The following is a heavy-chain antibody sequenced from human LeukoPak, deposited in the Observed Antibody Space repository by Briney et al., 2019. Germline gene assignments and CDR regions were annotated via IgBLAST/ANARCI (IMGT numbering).Heavy chain of an antibody. V-gene: IGHV4-38-2*02. CDR3: ARLVGASWFDP. D-gene: IGHD1-26*01. Sequence: SETLSLTCTVSGYSISSGYFWSWIRQSPGKGLDWIGIIYHSGSTYYNPSLKSRVTISVDTSKNQFSLKLTSVTAADTAVYYCARLVGASWFDPWGQGTLVTVSS. J-gene: IGHJ5*02. CDR1: GYSISSGYF. CDR2: IYHSGST.